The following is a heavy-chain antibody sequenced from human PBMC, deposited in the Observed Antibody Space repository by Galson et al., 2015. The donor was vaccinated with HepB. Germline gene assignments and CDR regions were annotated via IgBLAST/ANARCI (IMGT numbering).Heavy chain of an antibody. Sequence: QSGAEVTKPGESLRISCKGSGYSFTSYWISWVRQMPGKGLEWMGRIDPSDSYTNYSPSFQGHVTISADKSISTAYLQWSSLKASDTAMYYCALRGGSSLYFGYYGMDVWGQGTTVTVSS. D-gene: IGHD6-13*01. CDR1: GYSFTSYW. V-gene: IGHV5-10-1*01. CDR3: ALRGGSSLYFGYYGMDV. J-gene: IGHJ6*02. CDR2: IDPSDSYT.